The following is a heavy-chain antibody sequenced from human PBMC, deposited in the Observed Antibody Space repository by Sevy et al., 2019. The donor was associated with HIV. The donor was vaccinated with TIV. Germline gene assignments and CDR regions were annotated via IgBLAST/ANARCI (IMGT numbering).Heavy chain of an antibody. CDR1: GYTFIAHY. CDR3: ARVQRGGVPDY. J-gene: IGHJ4*02. Sequence: ASVKVSCTSSGYTFIAHYLHWVRQAPGQGLEWMGWINPDSGDTKYTEKFQGRVTMTRDTSISTVYMELVTLRSDDMAVYFCARVQRGGVPDYWGQGTLVTVSS. D-gene: IGHD3-10*01. V-gene: IGHV1-2*02. CDR2: INPDSGDT.